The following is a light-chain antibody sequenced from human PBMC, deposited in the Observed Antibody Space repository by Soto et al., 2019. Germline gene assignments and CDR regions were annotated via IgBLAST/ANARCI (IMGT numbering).Light chain of an antibody. V-gene: IGLV1-40*01. J-gene: IGLJ2*01. Sequence: QSVLTQPPSVSGAPGQRVTISCTGSSCNIGAGYDVHWYQQLPGTAPKLLIYGNSNRPSGVPDRFSGSKSGNSASLAITGLQAEDEADYYCKSYDSSMSVVFGRGTKLTVL. CDR1: SCNIGAGYD. CDR2: GNS. CDR3: KSYDSSMSVV.